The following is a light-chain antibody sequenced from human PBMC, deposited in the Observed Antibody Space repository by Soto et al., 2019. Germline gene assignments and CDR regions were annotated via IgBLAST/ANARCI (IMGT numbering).Light chain of an antibody. Sequence: EIVLTQSPGTLSLSPGERATLSCRASQSVTSSYLAWYQQKPGQAPRLLIYGASSRATGIPDKFSGSGSGTVFTLTISRLEPEDFAVYYWQQYGSSPVTFGQGIKVEVK. CDR2: GAS. V-gene: IGKV3-20*01. J-gene: IGKJ1*01. CDR3: QQYGSSPVT. CDR1: QSVTSSY.